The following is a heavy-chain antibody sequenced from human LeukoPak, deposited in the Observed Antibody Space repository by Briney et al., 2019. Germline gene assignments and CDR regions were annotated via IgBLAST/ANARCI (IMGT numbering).Heavy chain of an antibody. CDR1: GYTFTSYG. CDR3: ARDVFGVRGLFDY. V-gene: IGHV1-18*01. D-gene: IGHD3-10*01. J-gene: IGHJ4*02. Sequence: ASVKVSCKASGYTFTSYGISGVRQAPGQGREWMGWISAYNGNTNYAQKLQGRVTMTTDTSTSTDYMELRSMRSDDTAVYYCARDVFGVRGLFDYWGQGTLVTVSS. CDR2: ISAYNGNT.